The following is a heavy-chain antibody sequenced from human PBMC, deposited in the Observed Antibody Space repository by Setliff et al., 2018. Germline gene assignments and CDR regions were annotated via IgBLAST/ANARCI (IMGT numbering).Heavy chain of an antibody. J-gene: IGHJ4*02. CDR3: ATLRTSTHFDY. V-gene: IGHV4-38-2*01. D-gene: IGHD1-1*01. CDR1: GYYIRSGYY. Sequence: SQTLSLTCVVSGYYIRSGYYWGWIRQHPGKGLEWIGSIFYDGNTFYNPSLKSRVTMSVDTSKNQFSLKLSSATAADTAVYYCATLRTSTHFDYWGQGTLVTVSS. CDR2: IFYDGNT.